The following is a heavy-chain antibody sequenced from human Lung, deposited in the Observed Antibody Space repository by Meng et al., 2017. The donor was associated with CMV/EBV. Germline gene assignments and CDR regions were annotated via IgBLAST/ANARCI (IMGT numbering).Heavy chain of an antibody. Sequence: LXCTVSGYSISSGYYWGWIRRPPGKGLEWIGSIYHSGSTNYNPSLKSRVTISVDTSKNQFSLKLGSVTAADTAVYYCARVVWEHVVDYWGQGTLVTVSS. V-gene: IGHV4-38-2*02. D-gene: IGHD1-26*01. J-gene: IGHJ4*02. CDR3: ARVVWEHVVDY. CDR1: GYSISSGYY. CDR2: IYHSGST.